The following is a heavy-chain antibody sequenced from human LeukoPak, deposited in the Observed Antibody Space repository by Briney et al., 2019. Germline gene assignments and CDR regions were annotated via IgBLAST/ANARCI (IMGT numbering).Heavy chain of an antibody. D-gene: IGHD5-12*01. V-gene: IGHV3-7*01. CDR3: ARVEASGYDYGAFGY. CDR1: GFTFSSYW. Sequence: GGSLRLSCAASGFTFSSYWMSWVRQAPGKELQWVANIKQDGSAKYYVDSVKGRFTISRDNAKNSLYLQMNSLRAEDTAVYYCARVEASGYDYGAFGYWGQGTLVTVSS. CDR2: IKQDGSAK. J-gene: IGHJ4*02.